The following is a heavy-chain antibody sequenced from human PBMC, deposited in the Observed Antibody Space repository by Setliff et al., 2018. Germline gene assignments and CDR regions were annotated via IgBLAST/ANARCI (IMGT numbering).Heavy chain of an antibody. CDR1: KFTFSNYA. Sequence: PGGSLRLSCAASKFTFSNYAMSWVRQAPGKGLEWVAFIRYDGSNKYYADSVKGRFTISRDNSKNTLYLQMNSLSAEDPAVYYCARLEDQRSGGAFDIWGQGTMVTVSS. D-gene: IGHD1-26*01. V-gene: IGHV3-33*08. CDR2: IRYDGSNK. J-gene: IGHJ3*02. CDR3: ARLEDQRSGGAFDI.